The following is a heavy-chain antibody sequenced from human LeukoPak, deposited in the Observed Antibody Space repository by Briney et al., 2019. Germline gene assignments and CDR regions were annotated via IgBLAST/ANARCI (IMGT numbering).Heavy chain of an antibody. Sequence: YWIGWVRQMPGKGLEWIGYIYYSGSTYYNPSLKSRVTISVDTSKNQFSLKLSSVTAADTAVYYCARGEDSSGSFDYWGQGTLVTVSS. CDR3: ARGEDSSGSFDY. CDR1: Y. V-gene: IGHV4-31*02. J-gene: IGHJ4*02. CDR2: IYYSGST. D-gene: IGHD3-22*01.